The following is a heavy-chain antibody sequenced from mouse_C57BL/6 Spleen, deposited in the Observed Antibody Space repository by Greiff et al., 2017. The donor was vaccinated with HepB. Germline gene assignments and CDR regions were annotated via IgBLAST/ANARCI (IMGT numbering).Heavy chain of an antibody. CDR3: AREVTQYYYAMDY. J-gene: IGHJ4*01. CDR1: GFTFSDYG. V-gene: IGHV5-17*01. Sequence: VQLKESGGGLVKPGGSLKLSCAASGFTFSDYGMHWVRQAPEKGLEWVAYISSGSSTIYYADTVKGRFTISRDNAKNTLFLQMTSLRSEDTAMYYCAREVTQYYYAMDYWGQGTSVTVSS. D-gene: IGHD2-5*01. CDR2: ISSGSSTI.